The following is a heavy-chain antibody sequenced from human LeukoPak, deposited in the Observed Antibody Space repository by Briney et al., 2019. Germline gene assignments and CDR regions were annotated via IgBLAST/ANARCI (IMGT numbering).Heavy chain of an antibody. Sequence: SETLSLTCAVSGGSISSGGYSWSWIRQPPGKGLEWIGYIYHSGSTYYNPSLKSRVTISVDTSKNQFSLKLSSVTAADTAVYYCASYYDSSGYYFDYWGQGTLVTVSS. J-gene: IGHJ4*02. CDR1: GGSISSGGYS. CDR3: ASYYDSSGYYFDY. V-gene: IGHV4-30-2*01. CDR2: IYHSGST. D-gene: IGHD3-22*01.